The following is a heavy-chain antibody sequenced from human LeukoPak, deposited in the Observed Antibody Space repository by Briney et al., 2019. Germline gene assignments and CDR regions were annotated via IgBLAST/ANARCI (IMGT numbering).Heavy chain of an antibody. CDR2: IRYDGSNK. V-gene: IGHV3-30*02. Sequence: GGSLRLSCAASGFTFSSYGMHWVRQAPGKGLEWVAFIRYDGSNKYYADSVKGRFAIPRDNSKNTLYLQMNSLRAEDTAVYYCAKAGKGITGTTADWGQGTLVTVSS. CDR1: GFTFSSYG. D-gene: IGHD1-7*01. J-gene: IGHJ4*02. CDR3: AKAGKGITGTTAD.